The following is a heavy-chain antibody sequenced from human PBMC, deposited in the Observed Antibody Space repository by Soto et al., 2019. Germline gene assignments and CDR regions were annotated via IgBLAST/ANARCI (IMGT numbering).Heavy chain of an antibody. D-gene: IGHD3-22*01. Sequence: GGSLRLSCAVSGFRLSRNNIKWARQAQGKGLEWVSSIDSSNTYIYYADSVKGRFTISRDNAKNSVFLQMNSLRAEDTAIYYCATAGSGYYYNHWGQGILVTVSS. J-gene: IGHJ5*02. CDR3: ATAGSGYYYNH. V-gene: IGHV3-21*01. CDR2: IDSSNTYI. CDR1: GFRLSRNN.